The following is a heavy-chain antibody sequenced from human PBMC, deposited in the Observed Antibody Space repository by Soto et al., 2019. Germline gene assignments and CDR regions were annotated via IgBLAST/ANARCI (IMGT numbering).Heavy chain of an antibody. D-gene: IGHD2-2*01. V-gene: IGHV1-8*01. CDR3: ARVGVASYAPYYFDY. J-gene: IGHJ4*02. Sequence: ASVKVSCKASGYTFTSYDINWVRQATGQGLEWMGWMNPNSGNTGYAQKFQGRVTMTRNTSISTAYMELNSLRAEDTAVYYCARVGVASYAPYYFDYWGQGTLVTVSS. CDR2: MNPNSGNT. CDR1: GYTFTSYD.